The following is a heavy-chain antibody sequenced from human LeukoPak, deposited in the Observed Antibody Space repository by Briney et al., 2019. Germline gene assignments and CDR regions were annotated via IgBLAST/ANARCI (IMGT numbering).Heavy chain of an antibody. V-gene: IGHV3-23*01. CDR2: ISGSGGST. CDR1: GFTFSSYA. J-gene: IGHJ4*02. Sequence: PGGSLRLSCAASGFTFSSYAMSWVRQAPGKGLEWVSAISGSGGSTYYADSVKGRFTISRDNSKNTLYLQMNSLRAEDMAVYYCAKPLGGSGSYYNAASYDYWGQGTLVTVSS. CDR3: AKPLGGSGSYYNAASYDY. D-gene: IGHD3-10*01.